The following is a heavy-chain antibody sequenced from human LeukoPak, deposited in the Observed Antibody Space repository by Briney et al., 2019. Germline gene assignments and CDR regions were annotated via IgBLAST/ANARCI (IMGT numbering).Heavy chain of an antibody. Sequence: GASVKVSCKTSGYTFADYFIHWVRQAPGQGLELMGRINANSGGTEYEQKFQGRVTMTRDTSISTAYVEVNWLISDDTAIYYCTRDVSSAPNWEFDYWGQGTLVTVSS. D-gene: IGHD1-26*01. CDR1: GYTFADYF. CDR3: TRDVSSAPNWEFDY. J-gene: IGHJ4*02. CDR2: INANSGGT. V-gene: IGHV1-2*06.